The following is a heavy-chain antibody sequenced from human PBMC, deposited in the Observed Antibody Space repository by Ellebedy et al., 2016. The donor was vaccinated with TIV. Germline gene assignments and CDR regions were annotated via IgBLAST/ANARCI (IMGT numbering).Heavy chain of an antibody. CDR1: GGSISSYY. V-gene: IGHV4-4*07. CDR3: ATSVGGGYNSHYHYGTDV. Sequence: MPSETLSLTCTVSGGSISSYYWSWIRQPAGKGLEWIGRIYTSGSTNYNPSLKSRVTMSVDVSKKQVSLNLNSVTAADTAVYYCATSVGGGYNSHYHYGTDVWGQGTTVTVSS. CDR2: IYTSGST. J-gene: IGHJ6*02. D-gene: IGHD5-24*01.